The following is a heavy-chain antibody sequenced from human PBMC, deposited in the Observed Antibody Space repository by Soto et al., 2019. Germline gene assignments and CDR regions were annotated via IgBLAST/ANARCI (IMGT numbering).Heavy chain of an antibody. V-gene: IGHV1-69*02. CDR2: SIPILGIA. J-gene: IGHJ4*02. Sequence: QVQLVQSGAEVKKPGSSVKVSCKASGGTFSSYTISWVRQAPGQGLEWMGRSIPILGIANYAQKFKGRVTITADHATSTNHKSMSRLRSGTTAVYYSQSPTPQRGPGSPFDFWGQGTLVTVSS. CDR1: GGTFSSYT. CDR3: QSPTPQRGPGSPFDF. D-gene: IGHD2-15*01.